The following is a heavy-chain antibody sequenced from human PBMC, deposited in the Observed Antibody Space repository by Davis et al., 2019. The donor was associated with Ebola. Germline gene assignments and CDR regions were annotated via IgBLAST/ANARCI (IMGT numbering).Heavy chain of an antibody. J-gene: IGHJ4*02. V-gene: IGHV3-11*01. D-gene: IGHD2-2*02. Sequence: GGSLRLSCAASGFTFSDYYMSWIRQAPGRGLEWVSFISGTATTVSYADSVRGRFTISRDNAKNSLYLQMNSLRGEDTAFYYCAKGRTIPLALDFWGRGTLVTVSS. CDR1: GFTFSDYY. CDR2: ISGTATTV. CDR3: AKGRTIPLALDF.